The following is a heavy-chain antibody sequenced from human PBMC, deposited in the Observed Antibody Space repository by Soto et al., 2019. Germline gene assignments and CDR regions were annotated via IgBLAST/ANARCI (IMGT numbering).Heavy chain of an antibody. V-gene: IGHV4-59*01. D-gene: IGHD3-9*01. CDR1: GGSISSYY. CDR3: ARGVYYDILTGYYIGSPYYGMDV. CDR2: IYYSGST. Sequence: SETLSLTCTVSGGSISSYYWSWIRQPPGKGLEWIGYIYYSGSTNYNPSLKSRVTISVDTSKNQFSLKLSSVTAADTAVYYCARGVYYDILTGYYIGSPYYGMDVWGQGTTVTVSS. J-gene: IGHJ6*02.